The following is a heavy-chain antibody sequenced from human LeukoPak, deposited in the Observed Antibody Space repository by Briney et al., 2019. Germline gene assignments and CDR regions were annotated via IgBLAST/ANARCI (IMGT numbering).Heavy chain of an antibody. Sequence: GSLRLSCAASGFTFSSYGMHWVRQAPGKGLEWVAFIRYDGSNKYYADSVKGRFTISRDNSKNTLYLQMNSLRAEDTAVYYCAKGGTPGIAVAGPDYWGQGTLVTVSS. J-gene: IGHJ4*02. CDR2: IRYDGSNK. D-gene: IGHD6-19*01. CDR1: GFTFSSYG. V-gene: IGHV3-30*02. CDR3: AKGGTPGIAVAGPDY.